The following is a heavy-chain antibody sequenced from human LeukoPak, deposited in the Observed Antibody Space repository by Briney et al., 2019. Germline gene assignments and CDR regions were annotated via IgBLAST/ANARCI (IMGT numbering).Heavy chain of an antibody. J-gene: IGHJ4*02. D-gene: IGHD1-1*01. CDR2: VYYSGST. CDR3: ARKRTGNQGYYFDY. CDR1: GGSISSSSCY. Sequence: PSETLSLTCTVSGGSISSSSCYWGWIRQPPGKRRECIQTVYYSGSTNYNPSLKSRVTISVDTSKNQFSLKVSSVTAADTAVYYCARKRTGNQGYYFDYWGQGTLVTVSS. V-gene: IGHV4-39*07.